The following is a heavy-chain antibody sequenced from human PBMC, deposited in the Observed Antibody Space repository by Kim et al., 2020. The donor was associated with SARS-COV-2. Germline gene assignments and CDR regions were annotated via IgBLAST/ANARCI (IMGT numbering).Heavy chain of an antibody. V-gene: IGHV4-39*01. J-gene: IGHJ5*01. CDR3: AGQTGTMRVVVITQDW. Sequence: SETLSLTCTVSGGSISSSDYYWSWLRQPPGQGLVWIGSICGSANTYSNPTLQSRVTVYIDTTKNSFYLRLVSVTAADTDLCACAGQTGTMRVVVITQDW. CDR2: ICGSANT. CDR1: GGSISSSDYY. D-gene: IGHD3-22*01.